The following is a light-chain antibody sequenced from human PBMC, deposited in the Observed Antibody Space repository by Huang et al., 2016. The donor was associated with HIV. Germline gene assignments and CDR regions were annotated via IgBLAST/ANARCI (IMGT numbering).Light chain of an antibody. CDR3: QQYNNWPTT. J-gene: IGKJ1*01. V-gene: IGKV3-15*01. CDR1: QSVGSN. CDR2: DAS. Sequence: VVTQSPATLSVSPGERATLSCRASQSVGSNLAWYQQKPGQTPRFLIFDASARAGGVPARFRGSGSGTEFTLTISSLQSEDFAVYYCQQYNNWPTTFGQGTKVGIK.